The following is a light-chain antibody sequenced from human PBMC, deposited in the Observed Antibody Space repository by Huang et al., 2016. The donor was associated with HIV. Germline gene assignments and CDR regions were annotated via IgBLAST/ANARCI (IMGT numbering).Light chain of an antibody. CDR1: QSINNY. CDR2: DAS. CDR3: QKRSNWPPLT. V-gene: IGKV3-11*01. Sequence: EIVLTQSPATLSLSPGERATLSCRASQSINNYLAWYQQKPGQAPRRLIYDASSRAADSPARFSGSWSGTDCTLTISSLEPEDFAVYYCQKRSNWPPLTFGGGTKVEIK. J-gene: IGKJ4*01.